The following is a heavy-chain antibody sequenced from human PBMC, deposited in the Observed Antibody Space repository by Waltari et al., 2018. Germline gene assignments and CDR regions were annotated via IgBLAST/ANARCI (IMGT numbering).Heavy chain of an antibody. D-gene: IGHD1-26*01. J-gene: IGHJ3*02. V-gene: IGHV4-61*05. CDR2: IYYSGST. CDR3: ASYRPGGPRIVGATYAFDI. CDR1: GGSISSSSYY. Sequence: QLQLQESGPGLVKPSETLSLTCTVSGGSISSSSYYWGWIRQPPGKGLEWIGYIYYSGSTNYNPSLKSRVAISVDTSKNQFSLKLSSVTAADTAVYYCASYRPGGPRIVGATYAFDIWGQGTMVTVSS.